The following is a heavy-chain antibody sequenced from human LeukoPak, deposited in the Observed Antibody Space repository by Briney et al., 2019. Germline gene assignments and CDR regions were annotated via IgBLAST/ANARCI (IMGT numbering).Heavy chain of an antibody. J-gene: IGHJ4*02. CDR2: INPNSGGT. V-gene: IGHV1-2*02. CDR3: ARARKVATKTFDY. Sequence: ASVKVSCKASGYTFTGYYMHWVRQAPGQGLEWMGWINPNSGGTNYAQKFQGRVTMTRDTSISTAYMELSRLRSDDTAVYYCARARKVATKTFDYWGQGTLVTVSS. D-gene: IGHD5-12*01. CDR1: GYTFTGYY.